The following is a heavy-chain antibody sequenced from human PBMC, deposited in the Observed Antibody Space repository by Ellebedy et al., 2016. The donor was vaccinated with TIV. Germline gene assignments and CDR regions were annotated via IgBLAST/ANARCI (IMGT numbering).Heavy chain of an antibody. CDR3: ARGGATSSRYWRH. CDR2: INQEGSDK. CDR1: EFAFETDW. Sequence: GESLKISCAASEFAFETDWMTWVRQAPGKGLEWVANINQEGSDKYYVDSVKGRFTIFRDNAKSSLYLQMNSLRAEDTAVYYCARGGATSSRYWRHWGQGALVTVSS. J-gene: IGHJ4*02. V-gene: IGHV3-7*01. D-gene: IGHD2-2*01.